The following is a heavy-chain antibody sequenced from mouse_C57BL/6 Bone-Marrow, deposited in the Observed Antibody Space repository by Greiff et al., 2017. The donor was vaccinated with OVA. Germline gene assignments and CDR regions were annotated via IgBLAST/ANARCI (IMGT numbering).Heavy chain of an antibody. CDR2: INTSTGGT. CDR1: GYSFTGYY. Sequence: EVKLMESGPELVKPGASVKISCKASGYSFTGYYMNWVKQSPEKSLEWIGEINTSTGGTTYNQKFKAKATLTVDKSSSTAYMQLKSLTSEDSAVYYCARRGSYYRLAYWGQGTLVTVSA. D-gene: IGHD2-10*01. CDR3: ARRGSYYRLAY. V-gene: IGHV1-42*01. J-gene: IGHJ3*01.